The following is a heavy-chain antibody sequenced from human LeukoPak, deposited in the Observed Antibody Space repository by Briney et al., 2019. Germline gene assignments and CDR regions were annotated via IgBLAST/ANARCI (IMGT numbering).Heavy chain of an antibody. CDR2: INPNSGGT. CDR1: GCTFTGYQ. Sequence: GASVKVSCKASGCTFTGYQMHWVRQAPGQGLEWMGRINPNSGGTNYAQKFQGRVTMTRDTSISTAYMELSRLRSDDTAVYYCARGGKSLRFLEWSRNYYYGMDVWGQGTTVTVSS. D-gene: IGHD3-3*01. V-gene: IGHV1-2*06. J-gene: IGHJ6*02. CDR3: ARGGKSLRFLEWSRNYYYGMDV.